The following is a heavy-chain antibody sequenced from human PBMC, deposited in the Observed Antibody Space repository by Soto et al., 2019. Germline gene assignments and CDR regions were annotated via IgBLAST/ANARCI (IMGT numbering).Heavy chain of an antibody. CDR3: ASPRAATSAFDI. V-gene: IGHV1-69*13. Sequence: VASVKVSCKASGGTFSSYAISWVRQAPGQGLEWMGGIIPIFGTANYAQKFQGRVTITADESTSTAYMELSSLRSEDTAVYYCASPRAATSAFDIWGQGTMVTVSS. CDR2: IIPIFGTA. J-gene: IGHJ3*02. D-gene: IGHD2-15*01. CDR1: GGTFSSYA.